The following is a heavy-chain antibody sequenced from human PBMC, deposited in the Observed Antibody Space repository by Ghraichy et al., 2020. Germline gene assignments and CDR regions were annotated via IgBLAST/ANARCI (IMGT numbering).Heavy chain of an antibody. D-gene: IGHD6-19*01. Sequence: GGSLRLSCTASGFTFSSYEMNWVRQAPGKGLEWVSYISSSGSTIYYADSVKGRFTISRDSVKNSLYLQMNSLRVEDTALYYCARGAVASLWGQGTLVTVSS. J-gene: IGHJ4*02. V-gene: IGHV3-48*03. CDR2: ISSSGSTI. CDR3: ARGAVASL. CDR1: GFTFSSYE.